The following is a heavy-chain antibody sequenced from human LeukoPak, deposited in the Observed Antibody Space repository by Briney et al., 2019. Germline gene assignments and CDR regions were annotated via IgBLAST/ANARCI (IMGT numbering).Heavy chain of an antibody. CDR2: ISGSGGST. J-gene: IGHJ4*02. V-gene: IGHV3-23*01. Sequence: GGSLRLSCAASGFTFSSYAMSWVRQAPGKGLEWVSAISGSGGSTYYADSVKGRFTIPRDNSKNTLYLQMNSLRAEDTAVYYCAKDGFGGVIVTTFDYWGQGTLVTVSS. CDR3: AKDGFGGVIVTTFDY. CDR1: GFTFSSYA. D-gene: IGHD3-16*02.